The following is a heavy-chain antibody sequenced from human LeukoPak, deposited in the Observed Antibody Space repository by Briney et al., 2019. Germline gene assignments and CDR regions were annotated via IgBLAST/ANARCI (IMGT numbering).Heavy chain of an antibody. Sequence: RPGGTLRLSCAVSGFTFSSYAMHWVRQAPGKGLEWVGDISYDGSNKYYADCEKGGFNISRDTYKHSLYLQMNSLRAGDTAVYYCAAGDINEYCSVDVWGQGTLVTVSS. CDR3: AAGDINEYCSVDV. CDR2: ISYDGSNK. V-gene: IGHV3-30-3*01. CDR1: GFTFSSYA. D-gene: IGHD6-19*01. J-gene: IGHJ4*02.